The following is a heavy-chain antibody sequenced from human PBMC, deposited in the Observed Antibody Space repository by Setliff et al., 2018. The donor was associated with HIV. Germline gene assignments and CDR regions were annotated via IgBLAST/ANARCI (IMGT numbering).Heavy chain of an antibody. D-gene: IGHD2-21*02. J-gene: IGHJ6*03. V-gene: IGHV3-21*04. Sequence: PGGSLRLSCSGSGFSFGSFSLHWVRQAPGKGLEWISSINSGSNYIYYVDSVKGRFTLSRDNAKNSLYLQMSSLRADDTAVYFCARVRETSGGYWGNFYYYMDVWGKGTTVTVSS. CDR3: ARVRETSGGYWGNFYYYMDV. CDR2: INSGSNYI. CDR1: GFSFGSFS.